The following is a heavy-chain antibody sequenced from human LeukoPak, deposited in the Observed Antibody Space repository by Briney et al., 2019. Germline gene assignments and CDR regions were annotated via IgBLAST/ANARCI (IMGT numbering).Heavy chain of an antibody. Sequence: TGGSLRLSCAASGFTFSGYAMSWVRQAPGKGLEWVSAISGSGGYTYYADSVKGRFTISRDNSKNTLYLQMNSLRAEDTAVYYCAKGSTGYDYWGQGTLVTVSS. CDR3: AKGSTGYDY. D-gene: IGHD1-14*01. V-gene: IGHV3-23*01. CDR1: GFTFSGYA. J-gene: IGHJ4*02. CDR2: ISGSGGYT.